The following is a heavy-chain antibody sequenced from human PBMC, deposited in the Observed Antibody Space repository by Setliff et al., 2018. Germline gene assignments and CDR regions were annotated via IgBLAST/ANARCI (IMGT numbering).Heavy chain of an antibody. D-gene: IGHD6-19*01. V-gene: IGHV4-59*01. J-gene: IGHJ6*03. CDR1: GGSISSYD. CDR3: ARATSGWYSAYYYYMDV. CDR2: IYYSGTT. Sequence: SETLSLTCTVSGGSISSYDWSWIRQSPGKGLEWIGNIYYSGTTNYNPSLKSRVTISADTSKNQFSLRLTSVTAADTAIYYCARATSGWYSAYYYYMDVWGKGTTVTVSS.